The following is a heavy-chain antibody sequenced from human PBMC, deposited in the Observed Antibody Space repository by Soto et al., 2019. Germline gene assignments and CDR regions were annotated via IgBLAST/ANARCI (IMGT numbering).Heavy chain of an antibody. D-gene: IGHD3-10*01. CDR2: IYYSGST. J-gene: IGHJ5*02. CDR1: GGSISSYY. V-gene: IGHV4-59*01. CDR3: ARESRSYLGQADWFDP. Sequence: SETLSLTCTVSGGSISSYYWSWIRQPPGKGLEWIGYIYYSGSTNYNPSLKSRVTISVDTSKNQFSLKLSSVTAADTAVYYCARESRSYLGQADWFDPWGHGTLVTVSS.